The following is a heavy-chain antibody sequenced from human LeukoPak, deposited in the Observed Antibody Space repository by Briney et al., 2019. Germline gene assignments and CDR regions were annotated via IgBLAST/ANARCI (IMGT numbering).Heavy chain of an antibody. V-gene: IGHV3-21*01. D-gene: IGHD2-21*02. CDR1: GFXFSSYW. J-gene: IGHJ4*02. Sequence: GGSLRLSCAASGFXFSSYWINWVRQAPGKGLEWVSSISSRSYIYYADSVKGRFIISRDNAKNSLYLQMNSLRAEDTALYYCARGGGDVPIDYWGQGTLVTVSS. CDR2: ISSRSYI. CDR3: ARGGGDVPIDY.